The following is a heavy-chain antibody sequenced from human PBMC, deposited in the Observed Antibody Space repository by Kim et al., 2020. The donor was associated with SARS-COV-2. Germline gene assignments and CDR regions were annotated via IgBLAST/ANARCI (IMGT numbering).Heavy chain of an antibody. CDR2: ISPYNGNT. V-gene: IGHV1-18*01. CDR1: GYTFTSYG. Sequence: ASVKVSCKASGYTFTSYGISWVRQAPGQGLECMGWISPYNGNTNYAQKFQGRVTMTTDTSTSTAYMELRSLRSDDTAVYYCARGGVHIWSQYYFDYWGQGTLVTVSS. CDR3: ARGGVHIWSQYYFDY. D-gene: IGHD2-8*02. J-gene: IGHJ4*02.